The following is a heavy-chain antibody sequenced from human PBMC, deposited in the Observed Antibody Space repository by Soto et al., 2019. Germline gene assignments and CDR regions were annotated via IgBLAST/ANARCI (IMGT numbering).Heavy chain of an antibody. V-gene: IGHV3-74*01. J-gene: IGHJ3*01. Sequence: EVQLVESGGGLVQPGGSLRLSCAASGFTFSSYWMHWVRQAPGKGLEWVSRIEGDGSSTTSADSVKGRFTVSRDDARNTLYLQMSRLRADDTAIYYCAREGLETAGFFDVWGQGTMVTVSS. D-gene: IGHD6-13*01. CDR2: IEGDGSST. CDR3: AREGLETAGFFDV. CDR1: GFTFSSYW.